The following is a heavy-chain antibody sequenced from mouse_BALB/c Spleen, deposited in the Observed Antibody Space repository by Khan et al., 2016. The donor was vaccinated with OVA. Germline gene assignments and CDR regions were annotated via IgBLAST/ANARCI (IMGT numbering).Heavy chain of an antibody. CDR2: INPSNDCP. CDR1: GYTFTNYV. Sequence: VQLQQSGPELIKPGASVKMSCKASGYTFTNYVIHWVRQRPGQGLEWIGYINPSNDCPRYNEKFIGKATLTSDKSSSTAYLEFSSLTSEDAAVYYCAREASNWDFSFPYWGQGTLVTVSA. CDR3: AREASNWDFSFPY. D-gene: IGHD4-1*01. V-gene: IGHV1S136*01. J-gene: IGHJ3*01.